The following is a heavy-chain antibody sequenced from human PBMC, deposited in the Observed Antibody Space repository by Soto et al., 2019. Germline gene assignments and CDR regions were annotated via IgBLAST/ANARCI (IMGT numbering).Heavy chain of an antibody. CDR1: GGSFSGYY. V-gene: IGHV4-34*01. CDR3: ARGLFLAFFSTPFDY. Sequence: SETLSLTCAVYGGSFSGYYWSWIRQPPGKGLEWIGEINHSGSTNYNPSLKSRVTISVDTSKNQFSLKLSSVTAADTAVYYCARGLFLAFFSTPFDYWGQGTLVTSPQ. J-gene: IGHJ4*02. CDR2: INHSGST.